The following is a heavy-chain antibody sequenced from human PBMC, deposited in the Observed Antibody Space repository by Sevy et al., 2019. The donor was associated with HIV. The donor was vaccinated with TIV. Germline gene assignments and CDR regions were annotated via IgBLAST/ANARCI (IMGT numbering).Heavy chain of an antibody. J-gene: IGHJ4*02. D-gene: IGHD3-22*01. V-gene: IGHV4-30-4*01. CDR1: GGSISSGDYY. CDR2: IYYSGST. Sequence: SETLSLTCTVSGGSISSGDYYWSWIRQPPGKGLEWIGYIYYSGSTYYDPSLKSRVTISVDTSKNPFPLKLSSVTAADTAVYYCARGYYYDSSGYWGVYFDYWGQGTLVTVSS. CDR3: ARGYYYDSSGYWGVYFDY.